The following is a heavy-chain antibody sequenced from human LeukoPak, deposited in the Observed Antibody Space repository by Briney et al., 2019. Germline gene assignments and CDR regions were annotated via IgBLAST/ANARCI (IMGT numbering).Heavy chain of an antibody. CDR1: GDSVSSKNGA. CDR2: TYYRSKWYD. Sequence: PSQTLSLTCAISGDSVSSKNGAWNWIRQSPSRGLEWLGRTYYRSKWYDEYADSVKGRVTISPDTSKNQFSLHVYSVTPEDTAVYYCARDLGTSGWYTFDLWGQGTLVTVSS. CDR3: ARDLGTSGWYTFDL. V-gene: IGHV6-1*01. D-gene: IGHD6-19*01. J-gene: IGHJ5*02.